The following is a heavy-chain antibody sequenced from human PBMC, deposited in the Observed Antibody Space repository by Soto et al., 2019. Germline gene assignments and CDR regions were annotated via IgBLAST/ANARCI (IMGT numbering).Heavy chain of an antibody. CDR1: GFIVSNTY. CDR2: ISNRGDT. J-gene: IGHJ3*02. V-gene: IGHV3-66*01. CDR3: AREPRYCRGGSCSITGDAYDI. D-gene: IGHD2-15*01. Sequence: EVQLVESGGGLVQPGGSLRLSCTASGFIVSNTYVNWVRQAPGKGLEWVSVISNRGDTHYADSVRGRFSLSRDISDNTLHLQMNNLSVGDTAVYYCAREPRYCRGGSCSITGDAYDIWGQGTMFTVSS.